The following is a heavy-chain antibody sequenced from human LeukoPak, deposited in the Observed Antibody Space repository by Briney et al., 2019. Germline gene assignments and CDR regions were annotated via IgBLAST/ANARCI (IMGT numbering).Heavy chain of an antibody. CDR1: GGSIISTTYY. V-gene: IGHV4-39*01. CDR2: IYYSGST. J-gene: IGHJ4*02. D-gene: IGHD6-13*01. CDR3: ARGLSAAVDH. Sequence: SETLSLTCTVSGGSIISTTYYWGWIRQPPGKGLEWIGSIYYSGSTYYSPSLKSRLTISVDTSKNQFSLKLSSVTAADTAAYYCARGLSAAVDHWGREPWSPSPQ.